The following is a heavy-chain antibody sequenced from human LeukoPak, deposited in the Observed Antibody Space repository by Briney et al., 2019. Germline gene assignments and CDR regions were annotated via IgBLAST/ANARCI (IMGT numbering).Heavy chain of an antibody. CDR2: IKQDGREK. Sequence: GALRLSCAASGFTFSSYRMSWVRQAPGKGREWVANIKQDGREKYYVDSVKGRFTISRDNAKNSLYLQMNSLRAEDTAVYYCARDSRESHYYDFWSGYYKGYFDYWGQGTLVTVSS. CDR3: ARDSRESHYYDFWSGYYKGYFDY. CDR1: GFTFSSYR. J-gene: IGHJ4*02. D-gene: IGHD3-3*01. V-gene: IGHV3-7*01.